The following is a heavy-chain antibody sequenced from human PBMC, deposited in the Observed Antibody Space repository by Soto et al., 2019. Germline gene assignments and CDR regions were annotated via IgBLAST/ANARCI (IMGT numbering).Heavy chain of an antibody. Sequence: SETLSLTCTVSGGSISSGGYYWTWIRQHPGKGLEWIGYNYYSGITYYNPSLKSRVTISLDTSKNQFSLKLSSVTAADTAVYYCARAAYSSSWYPAEYFQHWGQGTLVTVS. D-gene: IGHD6-13*01. CDR1: GGSISSGGYY. CDR2: NYYSGIT. CDR3: ARAAYSSSWYPAEYFQH. V-gene: IGHV4-31*03. J-gene: IGHJ1*01.